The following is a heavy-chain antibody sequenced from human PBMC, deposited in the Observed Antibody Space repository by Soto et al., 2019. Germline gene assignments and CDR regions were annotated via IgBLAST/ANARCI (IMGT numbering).Heavy chain of an antibody. CDR1: GYTFTGYY. D-gene: IGHD3-3*01. CDR3: AGGGIFWGGYTPLMDV. CDR2: INPHSGGT. J-gene: IGHJ6*02. Sequence: QVQLVQSGAEVKKPGASVKVSCKASGYTFTGYYMHLVRQAPGQGLEWMGWINPHSGGTNYAQKFQGWVPITGDKSLSTAFMELSRLRSDDTAVYFCAGGGIFWGGYTPLMDVWGQGTTVTVSS. V-gene: IGHV1-2*04.